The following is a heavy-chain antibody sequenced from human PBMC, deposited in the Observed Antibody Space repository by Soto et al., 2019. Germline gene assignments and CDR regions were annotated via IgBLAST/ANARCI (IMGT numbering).Heavy chain of an antibody. CDR1: GFTFDDYA. V-gene: IGHV3-43D*04. CDR3: AKDHYRYCSGGSCYDADY. J-gene: IGHJ4*02. Sequence: EVQLVESGGVVVQPGGSLRLSCAASGFTFDDYAMHWVRQAPGKGLEWVSLISWDGGSTYYADSVKGRFTISRDNSKNSLYLQMNSLRAEDTALYYCAKDHYRYCSGGSCYDADYWGQGTLVTVSS. D-gene: IGHD2-15*01. CDR2: ISWDGGST.